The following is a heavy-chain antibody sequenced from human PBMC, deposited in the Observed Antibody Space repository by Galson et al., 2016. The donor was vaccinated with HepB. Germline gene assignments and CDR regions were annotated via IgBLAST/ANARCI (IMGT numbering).Heavy chain of an antibody. CDR1: GFTFSSYA. Sequence: SLRLSCAVSGFTFSSYAMSWVRQAPGKGLEWVSAISGSGGSTYYADSVKGRFTISRDNSKNTLYLQMNSLRAEDTTVYYCAKVSDSAYLDYWGQGTLVTVSS. V-gene: IGHV3-23*01. CDR2: ISGSGGST. CDR3: AKVSDSAYLDY. D-gene: IGHD3-10*01. J-gene: IGHJ4*02.